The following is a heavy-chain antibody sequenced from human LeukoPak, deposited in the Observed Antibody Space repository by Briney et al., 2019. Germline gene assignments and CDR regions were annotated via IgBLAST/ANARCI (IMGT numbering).Heavy chain of an antibody. CDR1: GFTFSSYA. CDR2: ISGSGGST. V-gene: IGHV3-23*01. Sequence: GGSLRLSCAAYGFTFSSYAMSWVRQAPGKGLEWVSAISGSGGSTYYADSVKGRFTISRDNSKNTLYLQMNSLRAEDTAVYYCAKDRAYYDFWSGYTYWGQGTLVTVSS. D-gene: IGHD3-3*01. J-gene: IGHJ4*02. CDR3: AKDRAYYDFWSGYTY.